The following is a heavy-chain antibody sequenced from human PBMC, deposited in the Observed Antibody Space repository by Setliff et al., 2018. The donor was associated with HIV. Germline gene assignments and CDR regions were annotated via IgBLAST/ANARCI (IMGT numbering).Heavy chain of an antibody. J-gene: IGHJ6*03. Sequence: SETLSLTCTVSGVSISSGSYYWSWIRQSAGKGLEWIGRIHTSGSTNDNPPLKSRITISVDTSNNQFSLRLSSVTAADTAVYYCARDKGYYYMDVWGKGITVTVSS. V-gene: IGHV4-61*02. CDR2: IHTSGST. CDR3: ARDKGYYYMDV. CDR1: GVSISSGSYY.